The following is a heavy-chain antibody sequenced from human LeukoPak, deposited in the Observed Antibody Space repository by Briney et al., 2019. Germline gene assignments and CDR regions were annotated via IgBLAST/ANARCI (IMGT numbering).Heavy chain of an antibody. V-gene: IGHV1-46*01. Sequence: ASVKVSCKASGYTFTSYYMHWVRQAPGQGLEWMGIINPSGDSTSYAQKFQGRVTMTRDTSTSTVYMELSSLRSEDTAVYYCARDPYDFWSGRPFYYYGMDVWGQGTTVTVSS. CDR2: INPSGDST. D-gene: IGHD3-3*01. CDR3: ARDPYDFWSGRPFYYYGMDV. J-gene: IGHJ6*02. CDR1: GYTFTSYY.